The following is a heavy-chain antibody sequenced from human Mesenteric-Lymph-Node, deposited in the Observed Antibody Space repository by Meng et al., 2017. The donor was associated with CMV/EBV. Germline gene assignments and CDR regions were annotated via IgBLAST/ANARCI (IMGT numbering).Heavy chain of an antibody. J-gene: IGHJ6*02. V-gene: IGHV1-2*02. CDR2: INPLSGDT. Sequence: ASVKVSCKTSGYVFTGYYMHWVRQAPGQGLEWMGWINPLSGDTNYAQKFQGRVTMTRDTSLNTAYMELSGLRSDDTAMYYCARSPRILAVAGTKGAQDYYYGMDVWGQGTTVTVSS. D-gene: IGHD6-19*01. CDR3: ARSPRILAVAGTKGAQDYYYGMDV. CDR1: GYVFTGYY.